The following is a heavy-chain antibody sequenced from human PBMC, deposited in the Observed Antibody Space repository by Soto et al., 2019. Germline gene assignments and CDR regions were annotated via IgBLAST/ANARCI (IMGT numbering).Heavy chain of an antibody. CDR3: ANGQSLPYYYDSTGYFDY. CDR2: IGTAGDT. Sequence: GGSLRLSCAASGFTFSSYEMHWVRQATGKGLEWVSAIGTAGDTYYPGSVKGRFTISRENAKNSLYLQMNSLRAEDTAVYYCANGQSLPYYYDSTGYFDYWGQGTLVTVSS. CDR1: GFTFSSYE. J-gene: IGHJ4*02. V-gene: IGHV3-13*04. D-gene: IGHD3-22*01.